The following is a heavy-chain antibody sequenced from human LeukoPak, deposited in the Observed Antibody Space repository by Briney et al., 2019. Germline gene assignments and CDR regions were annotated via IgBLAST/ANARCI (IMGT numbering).Heavy chain of an antibody. CDR2: ISTSGST. CDR3: ARRWGDDFDY. V-gene: IGHV4-61*02. CDR1: GGSISSGSYY. J-gene: IGHJ4*02. D-gene: IGHD3-16*01. Sequence: SQTLSLTCTVSGGSISSGSYYWSWIRQPAGKGLEWIGRISTSGSTNYNPSLKSRVTISVDTSKNRFSLKLSSVTAADTAVYYCARRWGDDFDYWGQGTLVTVSS.